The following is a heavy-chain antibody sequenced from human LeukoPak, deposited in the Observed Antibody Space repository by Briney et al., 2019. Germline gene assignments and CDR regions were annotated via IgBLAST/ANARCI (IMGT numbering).Heavy chain of an antibody. D-gene: IGHD3-22*01. CDR2: ISAYNANT. Sequence: GESLKISCKASGYTVTSYGISWVRQAPGQGLEWMGWISAYNANTNYAQKLQGRVTMTTDTSTSTAYMELRSLRSDDPAVYYCARLLRPLYDSDYYYYGMDVWGQGTTVTVSS. CDR3: ARLLRPLYDSDYYYYGMDV. J-gene: IGHJ6*02. CDR1: GYTVTSYG. V-gene: IGHV1-18*01.